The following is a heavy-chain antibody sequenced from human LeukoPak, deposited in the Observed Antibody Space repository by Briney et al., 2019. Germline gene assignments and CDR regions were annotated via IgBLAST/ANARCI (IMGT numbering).Heavy chain of an antibody. J-gene: IGHJ4*02. Sequence: PSETLSLTCAVYGGSFSGYYWSSIRQPPGKGLEWIGEINHSGSTNYNPSLKSRVTISVDTSKNQFSLKLSSVTAADTAVYYCARGLYSGSYLVYWGQGTLVTVSS. CDR1: GGSFSGYY. D-gene: IGHD1-26*01. CDR2: INHSGST. CDR3: ARGLYSGSYLVY. V-gene: IGHV4-34*01.